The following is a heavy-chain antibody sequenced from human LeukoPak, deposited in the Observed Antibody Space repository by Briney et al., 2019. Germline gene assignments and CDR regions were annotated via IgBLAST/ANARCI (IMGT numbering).Heavy chain of an antibody. CDR1: GYTFTGYY. D-gene: IGHD3-3*01. CDR2: INPISGGT. V-gene: IGHV1-2*02. Sequence: SSVRVSCKASGYTFTGYYMHWVRQAPGQGLEWMGWINPISGGTNYAQKFQGRVTMTRDTSISTAYMELSRLRSDDTAVYYCARPNDLWSGSDAFDIWGQGTMV. J-gene: IGHJ3*02. CDR3: ARPNDLWSGSDAFDI.